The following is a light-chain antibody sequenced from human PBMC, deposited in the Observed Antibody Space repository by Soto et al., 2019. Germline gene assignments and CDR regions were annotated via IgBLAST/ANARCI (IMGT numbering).Light chain of an antibody. V-gene: IGLV2-14*01. Sequence: QSALTQPASVSGSPGQSITTSCTGTSSDVGGYNFVSWYQQHPGKAPKRMIYEVSNRPSGVSNRFSGSKSGNTASLTISGLQAEDEADYYCGSYTTSSTYYVFGTGTKVTVL. CDR2: EVS. CDR1: SSDVGGYNF. CDR3: GSYTTSSTYYV. J-gene: IGLJ1*01.